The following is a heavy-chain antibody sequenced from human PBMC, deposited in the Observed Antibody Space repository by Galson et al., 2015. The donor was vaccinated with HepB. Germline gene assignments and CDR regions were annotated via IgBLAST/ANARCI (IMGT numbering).Heavy chain of an antibody. D-gene: IGHD6-19*01. V-gene: IGHV3-33*01. CDR1: GFTFSSYG. CDR2: IWYDGSNK. Sequence: SLRLSCAASGFTFSSYGMHWVRQAPGKGLEWVAVIWYDGSNKYYADSVKGRFTISRDNSKNTLYLQMNSLRAEDTAVYYCARVGGSGWHTPADWGQGTLVTVSS. J-gene: IGHJ4*02. CDR3: ARVGGSGWHTPAD.